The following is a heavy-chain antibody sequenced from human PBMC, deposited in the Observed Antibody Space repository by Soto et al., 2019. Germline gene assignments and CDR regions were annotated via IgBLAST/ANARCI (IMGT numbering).Heavy chain of an antibody. D-gene: IGHD2-2*01. CDR1: GFTFSSYA. V-gene: IGHV3-23*01. CDR3: AKDLAVSDCSSTSCYGDYYYGIDV. Sequence: GGSLRLSCAASGFTFSSYAMSWVRQAPGKGLEWVSAISGSGGSTYYADSVKGRFTISRDNSKNTLYLQMNSLRAEDTAVYYCAKDLAVSDCSSTSCYGDYYYGIDVWGQGTTVTVSS. J-gene: IGHJ6*02. CDR2: ISGSGGST.